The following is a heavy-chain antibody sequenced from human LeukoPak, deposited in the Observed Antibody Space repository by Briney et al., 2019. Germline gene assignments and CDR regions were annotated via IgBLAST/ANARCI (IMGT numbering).Heavy chain of an antibody. J-gene: IGHJ4*02. CDR3: AKGLQWELPFDY. CDR2: ISGSGSST. CDR1: GFTFSSYA. V-gene: IGHV3-23*01. D-gene: IGHD1-26*01. Sequence: PGGSLRLSCAASGFTFSSYAMSWVRQAPGKGLEWLSSISGSGSSTYYADSVKGRFTISRDNSKNTLYVQMNSLRAEGTAVYSCAKGLQWELPFDYWGQGTLVTVSS.